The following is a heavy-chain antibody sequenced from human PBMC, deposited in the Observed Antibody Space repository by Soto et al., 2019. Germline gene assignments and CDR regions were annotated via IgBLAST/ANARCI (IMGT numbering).Heavy chain of an antibody. J-gene: IGHJ6*02. Sequence: ASVKVSCKASGYTFTSYDINWVRQATGQGLEWMGWMNPNSGNTGYAQKFQGRVTMTRNTSKNQFSLQLNSVTPEDTAVYYCARWEHEHGKMDVWGRGTTVTVSS. V-gene: IGHV1-8*01. CDR1: GYTFTSYD. CDR2: MNPNSGNT. D-gene: IGHD1-26*01. CDR3: ARWEHEHGKMDV.